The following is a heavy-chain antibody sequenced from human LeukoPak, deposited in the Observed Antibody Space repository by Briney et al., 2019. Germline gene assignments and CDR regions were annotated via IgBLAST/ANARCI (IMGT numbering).Heavy chain of an antibody. J-gene: IGHJ6*03. D-gene: IGHD3-10*01. CDR1: GYTFTSYD. Sequence: ASVKVSCKASGYTFTSYDINWVRQATGQGLEWMGWMNPNSGNTGYAQKFQGRVTMTRNTSISTAYMGLSSLRSEDTAVYYCATGGSDYYYYYMDVWGKGTTVTVSS. V-gene: IGHV1-8*01. CDR3: ATGGSDYYYYYMDV. CDR2: MNPNSGNT.